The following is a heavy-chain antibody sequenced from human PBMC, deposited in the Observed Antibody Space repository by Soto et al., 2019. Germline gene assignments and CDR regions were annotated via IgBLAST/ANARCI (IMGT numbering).Heavy chain of an antibody. J-gene: IGHJ4*02. V-gene: IGHV1-3*01. CDR2: INAGNGNT. D-gene: IGHD3-10*01. CDR1: GYTFTSYA. CDR3: ARGDILLWFGELSSLIDY. Sequence: QVQLVQSGAEVKKPGASVKVSCKASGYTFTSYAMHWVRQAPGQRLEWMGWINAGNGNTKYSQKFQGRVTITRDTSVSTAYMELSSLRSEDTAVYYCARGDILLWFGELSSLIDYWGQGTLVTVSS.